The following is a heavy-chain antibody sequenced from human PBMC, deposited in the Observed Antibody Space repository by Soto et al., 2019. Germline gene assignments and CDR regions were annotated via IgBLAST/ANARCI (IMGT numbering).Heavy chain of an antibody. CDR3: AGPYYDILTGYYIGHYYYYGMDV. CDR2: ISAYNGNT. V-gene: IGHV1-18*01. J-gene: IGHJ6*02. D-gene: IGHD3-9*01. Sequence: ASVKVSCKASGYTFTSYGISWVRQAPGQGLEWMGWISAYNGNTNYAQKLQGRVTMTTDTSTSTAYMELRSLRSDDTAVYYCAGPYYDILTGYYIGHYYYYGMDVWGQGTTVTVSS. CDR1: GYTFTSYG.